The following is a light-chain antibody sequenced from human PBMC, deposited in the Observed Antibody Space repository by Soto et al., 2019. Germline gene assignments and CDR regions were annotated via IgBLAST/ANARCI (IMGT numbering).Light chain of an antibody. CDR1: QSVSSSY. J-gene: IGKJ4*01. CDR3: QTYGSSPPGLT. V-gene: IGKV3-20*01. CDR2: GAS. Sequence: EIVLTQSPGTLSLSPGERATLSCRASQSVSSSYLAWYQQKPGQAPRLLIYGASSSATGIPDRFSGSGSGTEFTLTIRRLEPEDFAVYYCQTYGSSPPGLTFGGGTKVEIK.